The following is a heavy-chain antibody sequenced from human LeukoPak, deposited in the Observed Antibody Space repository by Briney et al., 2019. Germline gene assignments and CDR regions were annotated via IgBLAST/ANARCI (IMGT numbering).Heavy chain of an antibody. CDR3: EKRGDKLDLI. J-gene: IGHJ4*02. Sequence: GGSLRLSCAASGFTFSSYAVSWVRQAPGKGLEWVSAIRGSGDTTFYADSVKGRFTISRDNSENTVYLQMNSLRAEDTAVYYCEKRGDKLDLIWGQGTLVTVSS. D-gene: IGHD2-21*02. CDR2: IRGSGDTT. CDR1: GFTFSSYA. V-gene: IGHV3-23*01.